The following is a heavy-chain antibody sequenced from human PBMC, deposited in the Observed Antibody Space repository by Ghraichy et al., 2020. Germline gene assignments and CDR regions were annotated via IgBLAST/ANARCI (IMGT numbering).Heavy chain of an antibody. CDR2: ISYDGSNK. D-gene: IGHD3-16*01. CDR3: ARAVLFGQPTGYYFDY. Sequence: GGSLRLSCAASGFTFSSYAMHWVRQAPGKGLEWVAVISYDGSNKYYADSVKGRFTISRDNSKNTLYLQMNSLRAEDTAVYYCARAVLFGQPTGYYFDYWGQGTLVTVSS. J-gene: IGHJ4*02. V-gene: IGHV3-30*04. CDR1: GFTFSSYA.